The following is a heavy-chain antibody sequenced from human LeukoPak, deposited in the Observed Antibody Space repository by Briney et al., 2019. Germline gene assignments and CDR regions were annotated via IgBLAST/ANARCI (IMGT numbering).Heavy chain of an antibody. V-gene: IGHV1-2*02. J-gene: IGHJ4*02. CDR3: ARGGSGSSWYDY. CDR1: GYTFTDYY. CDR2: INPNSFGT. D-gene: IGHD6-13*01. Sequence: GASVKVSCEASGYTFTDYYIHWVRQAPGQGLEWMGWINPNSFGTNYAQKFQDRVTMTRDTSISTAYMELSRLRSDDTAIYYCARGGSGSSWYDYWGQGTLVTVSS.